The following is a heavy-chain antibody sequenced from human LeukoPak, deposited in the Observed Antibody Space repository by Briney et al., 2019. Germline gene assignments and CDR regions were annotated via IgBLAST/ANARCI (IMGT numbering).Heavy chain of an antibody. CDR2: ISGSGGST. J-gene: IGHJ6*03. CDR3: AKVAAAVIYYYYYMDV. Sequence: PGGSLRLSCAASGFTFSSYAMSWVRQAPGKGLEWVSAISGSGGSTYYADSVKGRFTISRDNSKNTLYLQMNSLRAEDTAVYYCAKVAAAVIYYYYYMDVWGKGTTVTVSS. V-gene: IGHV3-23*01. CDR1: GFTFSSYA. D-gene: IGHD2-21*01.